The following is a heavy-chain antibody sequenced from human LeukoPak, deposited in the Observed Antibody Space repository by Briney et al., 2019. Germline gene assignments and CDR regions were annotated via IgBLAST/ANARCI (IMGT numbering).Heavy chain of an antibody. V-gene: IGHV3-30*04. Sequence: GGSLRLSCAASGFTFSSYAMHWVRQAPGKGLEWVAVISYDGSNKYYADSVKGRFTISRDNSKNTLYLRMNSLRAEDTAVYYCARDPELLWFGELWDIDYWGQGTLVTVSS. D-gene: IGHD3-10*01. CDR3: ARDPELLWFGELWDIDY. J-gene: IGHJ4*02. CDR2: ISYDGSNK. CDR1: GFTFSSYA.